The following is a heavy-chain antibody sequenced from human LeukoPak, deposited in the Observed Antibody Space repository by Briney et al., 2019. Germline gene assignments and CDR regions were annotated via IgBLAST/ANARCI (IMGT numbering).Heavy chain of an antibody. J-gene: IGHJ4*02. CDR3: AGGSGFLIES. CDR2: ISSGSSYI. V-gene: IGHV3-21*01. CDR1: GFTFSSYS. D-gene: IGHD2-21*01. Sequence: PGGSLRLSCAASGFTFSSYSMNWVRQAPGRGLEWVSSISSGSSYIYYADSVKGRFTISRDNAKNSLYLQMNSLRAEDTAEYFCAGGSGFLIESRGQGTLVTVSS.